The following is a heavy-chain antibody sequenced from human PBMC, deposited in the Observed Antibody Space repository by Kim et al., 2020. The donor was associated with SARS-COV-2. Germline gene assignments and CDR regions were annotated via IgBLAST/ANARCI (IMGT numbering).Heavy chain of an antibody. CDR3: ARDNIVVIPTAVEY. J-gene: IGHJ4*02. CDR2: ISSSSSYI. CDR1: GFTFSSYN. V-gene: IGHV3-21*01. Sequence: GGSLRLSCAASGFTFSSYNMNWVRQAPGKGLEWVSSISSSSSYIYYADSVKGRFTISRDNAKNSLYLQMNSLRAEDTAVYYCARDNIVVIPTAVEYWGQGTLVTVSS. D-gene: IGHD2-2*01.